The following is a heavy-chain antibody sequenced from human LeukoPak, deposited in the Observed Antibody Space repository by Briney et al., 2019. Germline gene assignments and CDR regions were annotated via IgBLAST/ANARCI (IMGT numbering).Heavy chain of an antibody. CDR2: ISSSSSYI. J-gene: IGHJ4*02. V-gene: IGHV3-21*01. CDR1: GFTFSSYN. Sequence: GGSLRLSCAASGFTFSSYNMNWVRQAPGKGLEWVSSISSSSSYIYYADSVKGRFTISRDNAKNSLYLQMNSLRAEDTAVYYCARGRVGATDFDYWGQGTLVTVSS. CDR3: ARGRVGATDFDY. D-gene: IGHD1-26*01.